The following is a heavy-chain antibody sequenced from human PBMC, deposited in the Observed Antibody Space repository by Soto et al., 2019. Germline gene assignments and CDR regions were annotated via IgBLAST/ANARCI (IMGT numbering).Heavy chain of an antibody. CDR1: GYTFTGYY. CDR3: ARGGSFFPGRRARRAPAPETLSSRLVADYYYDMDV. D-gene: IGHD2-15*01. J-gene: IGHJ6*02. V-gene: IGHV1-2*02. CDR2: INPNSGGT. Sequence: ASVKVSCKASGYTFTGYYMHWVRQAPGQGLEWMGWINPNSGGTNYAQKFQGRVTMTRDTSISTAYMELSRLRSDDTAVYYCARGGSFFPGRRARRAPAPETLSSRLVADYYYDMDVWGQGTTVTVSS.